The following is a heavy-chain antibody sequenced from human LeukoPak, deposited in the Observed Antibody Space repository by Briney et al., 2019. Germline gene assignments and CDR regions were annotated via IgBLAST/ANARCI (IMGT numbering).Heavy chain of an antibody. V-gene: IGHV3-66*01. Sequence: GGSLRLSCAASGFTVSSNYMSWVRQAPGKGLEWVSVIYSGGSTYYADSVKGRFTISRDNAKNSLYLQMNSLRAEDTAVYYCARDPAYCGGDCYSGDAFDIWGQGTMVTVSS. D-gene: IGHD2-21*02. J-gene: IGHJ3*02. CDR1: GFTVSSNY. CDR2: IYSGGST. CDR3: ARDPAYCGGDCYSGDAFDI.